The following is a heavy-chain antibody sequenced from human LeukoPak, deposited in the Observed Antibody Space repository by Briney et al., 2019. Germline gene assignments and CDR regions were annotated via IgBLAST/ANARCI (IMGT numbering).Heavy chain of an antibody. CDR1: GFSFSNYW. CDR3: ARDGTFRLDY. Sequence: GGSLRLSCVGSGFSFSNYWMSWVRQASGKGLEWVANIKQDGSDKNHVDSVKGRFSISRDNAKNSLYLQMNTLRAEDTAVYYCARDGTFRLDYWDQGTLVTVSS. J-gene: IGHJ4*02. D-gene: IGHD1-7*01. CDR2: IKQDGSDK. V-gene: IGHV3-7*01.